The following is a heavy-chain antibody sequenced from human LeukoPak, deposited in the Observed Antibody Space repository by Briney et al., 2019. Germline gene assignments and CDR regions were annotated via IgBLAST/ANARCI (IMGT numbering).Heavy chain of an antibody. V-gene: IGHV4-30-2*03. D-gene: IGHD6-13*01. CDR2: IYYSGST. CDR3: ARISSWYDYYYYMDV. J-gene: IGHJ6*03. CDR1: GGSISSGGYY. Sequence: PSQTLSLTCTVSGGSISSGGYYWSWIRQPPGKGLEWIGSIYYSGSTYYNPSLKSRVTISVDTSKNQFSLKMTSVTAADTALYYCARISSWYDYYYYMDVWGKGTTVTVSS.